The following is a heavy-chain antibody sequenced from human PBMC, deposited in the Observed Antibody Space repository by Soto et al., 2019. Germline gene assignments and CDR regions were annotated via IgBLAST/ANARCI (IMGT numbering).Heavy chain of an antibody. CDR2: IQSGGTT. CDR1: GFTVSSKY. Sequence: EVQLVESGGGLVQPGGSLRLSCAASGFTVSSKYMTWVRQAPGKGLEWVSLIQSGGTTYYADSVKGSLTISRDTSENTMNLQKDSLRVEDTAVYSCARDDVLCDGGRCYGIPLDVWGKGTPVTVSS. CDR3: ARDDVLCDGGRCYGIPLDV. V-gene: IGHV3-66*01. J-gene: IGHJ6*04. D-gene: IGHD2-15*01.